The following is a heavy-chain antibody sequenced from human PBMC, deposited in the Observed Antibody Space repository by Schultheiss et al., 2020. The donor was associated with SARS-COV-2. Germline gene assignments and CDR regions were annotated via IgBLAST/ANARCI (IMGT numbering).Heavy chain of an antibody. V-gene: IGHV3-23*01. Sequence: GGSLRLSCAASGFTFSSYAMHWVRQAPGKGLEYVSAISGSGGSTYYADSVKGRFTISRDNSKNTLYLQMNSLRAEDTAVYYCAKDPSDILTGYYIWGQGTLVTVSS. CDR2: ISGSGGST. J-gene: IGHJ4*02. D-gene: IGHD3-9*01. CDR1: GFTFSSYA. CDR3: AKDPSDILTGYYI.